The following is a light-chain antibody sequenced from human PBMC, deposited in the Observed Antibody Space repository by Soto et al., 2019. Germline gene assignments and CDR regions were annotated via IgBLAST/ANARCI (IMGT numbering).Light chain of an antibody. J-gene: IGLJ1*01. CDR3: GSWDSSLSAYV. CDR1: SSNIGNND. V-gene: IGLV1-51*01. CDR2: DDN. Sequence: QSVLTQPPSASGTPGQRVTISCSGSSSNIGNNDVYWYQHLPGTVPKLLIYDDNKRPSGIPDRFSGSKSGTSATLGITGFHTGDEADYYCGSWDSSLSAYVFGTGPKLTGL.